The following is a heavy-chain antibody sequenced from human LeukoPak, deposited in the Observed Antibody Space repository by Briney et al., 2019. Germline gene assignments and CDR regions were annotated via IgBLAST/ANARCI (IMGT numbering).Heavy chain of an antibody. J-gene: IGHJ4*02. D-gene: IGHD3-10*01. CDR2: IGGSGAST. CDR1: GFTFSRYS. Sequence: GGSLRLSCAASGFTFSRYSVNWVRQAPGKGLEWVSGIGGSGASTYYTDSVKGRFTISRDNSKNTLYLQMNSLRAEDTAIYYCAKDRYVSLIRGVIDYWGQGTLVAVSS. V-gene: IGHV3-23*01. CDR3: AKDRYVSLIRGVIDY.